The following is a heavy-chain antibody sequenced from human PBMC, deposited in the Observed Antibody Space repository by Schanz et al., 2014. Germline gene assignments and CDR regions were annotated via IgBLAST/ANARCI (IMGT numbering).Heavy chain of an antibody. CDR1: GFSFSDHA. CDR2: ISGSGGST. D-gene: IGHD3-9*01. J-gene: IGHJ5*02. V-gene: IGHV3-23*01. CDR3: AKAADWPVTRFDP. Sequence: EVQLLESGGGLVQPGGSLRLSCAASGFSFSDHAMDWVRQAPGKGLEWVSAISGSGGSTYYADSVKGRFTISRDNSKNTLYLQMSSLRADDTAVYYCAKAADWPVTRFDPWGQGTLVTVSS.